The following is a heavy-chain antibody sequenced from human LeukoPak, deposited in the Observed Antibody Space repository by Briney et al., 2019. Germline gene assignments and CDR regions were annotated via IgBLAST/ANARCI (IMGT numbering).Heavy chain of an antibody. CDR3: AHYCGVITLYYFDY. D-gene: IGHD3-22*01. Sequence: SGPTLVNPTQTLTLTCTFSGFSLSTSGVGVGWIRQPPGKALEWLALIYWDDDKRYSPSLKSRLTITKDTSKNQVVLTMTNMDPVDTAAYYSAHYCGVITLYYFDYWGQGTLVTVSS. CDR1: GFSLSTSGVG. J-gene: IGHJ4*02. V-gene: IGHV2-5*02. CDR2: IYWDDDK.